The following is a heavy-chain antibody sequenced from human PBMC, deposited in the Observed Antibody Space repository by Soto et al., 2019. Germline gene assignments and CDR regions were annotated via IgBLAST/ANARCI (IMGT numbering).Heavy chain of an antibody. J-gene: IGHJ4*02. CDR2: INYDGSTT. CDR3: ARPYDYDAYFFDY. D-gene: IGHD4-17*01. CDR1: GFTFSSYW. Sequence: GGSLRLSCVASGFTFSSYWIHWVRQAPGKGLVWVSHINYDGSTTAYADSVKGRFTISRDNAKNTLYLQMNSLRAEDTAVYYCARPYDYDAYFFDYWGQGTLVTVSS. V-gene: IGHV3-74*01.